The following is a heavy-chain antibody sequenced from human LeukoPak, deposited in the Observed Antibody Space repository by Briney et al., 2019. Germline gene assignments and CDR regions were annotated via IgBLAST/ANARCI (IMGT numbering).Heavy chain of an antibody. V-gene: IGHV3-53*04. J-gene: IGHJ4*02. Sequence: GGSLRLSCAASGFTVSSNYMSWVRQAPGKGLEWVSVIYSGGSTYYADSVKGRFTISRHNSKNTLYLQMNSLRAEDTAVYYCATSLDYDSSGYLFDYWGRGTLVTVSS. CDR2: IYSGGST. CDR3: ATSLDYDSSGYLFDY. D-gene: IGHD3-22*01. CDR1: GFTVSSNY.